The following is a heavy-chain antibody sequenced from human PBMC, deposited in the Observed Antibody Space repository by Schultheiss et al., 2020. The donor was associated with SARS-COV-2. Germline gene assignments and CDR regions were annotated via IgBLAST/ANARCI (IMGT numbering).Heavy chain of an antibody. J-gene: IGHJ4*02. V-gene: IGHV1-18*01. CDR1: GYTFTSYG. CDR3: ATDLVGTGTPLDY. CDR2: ISAYNGNT. D-gene: IGHD1-7*01. Sequence: ASVKVSCKASGYTFTSYGISWVRQAPGQGLEWMGWISAYNGNTIYAQKFQGRVTMTEDTSTDTAYMELSSLRSEDTAVYYCATDLVGTGTPLDYWGQGTLVTAPQ.